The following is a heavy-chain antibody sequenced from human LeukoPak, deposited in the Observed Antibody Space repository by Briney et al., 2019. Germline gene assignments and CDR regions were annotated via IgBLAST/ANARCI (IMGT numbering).Heavy chain of an antibody. CDR1: GFTFSSYL. J-gene: IGHJ4*02. Sequence: GGSLRLSCAASGFTFSSYLMHWISQAPGKELVWVSRINNDGSSTNYAESVKGRFTISRDNAKNTVYLQMNSLRGEDTAVYYCVRDPPGEGVDYWGQGTLVAVSS. CDR2: INNDGSST. CDR3: VRDPPGEGVDY. V-gene: IGHV3-74*01. D-gene: IGHD2-21*01.